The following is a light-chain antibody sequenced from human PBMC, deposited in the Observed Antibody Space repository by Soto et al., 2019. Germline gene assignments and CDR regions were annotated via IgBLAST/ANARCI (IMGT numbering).Light chain of an antibody. CDR2: GAS. V-gene: IGKV3-15*01. CDR3: QHYNNWPRT. CDR1: QSGSSN. J-gene: IGKJ1*01. Sequence: EIVMTQSPATLSVSPGERATLSCRASQSGSSNFAWYQQKPGQAPRLLIYGASTRATGVPARFSGSGSGTDFTLTIGSLQSDDFAVYYCQHYNNWPRTFGQGTKVEIK.